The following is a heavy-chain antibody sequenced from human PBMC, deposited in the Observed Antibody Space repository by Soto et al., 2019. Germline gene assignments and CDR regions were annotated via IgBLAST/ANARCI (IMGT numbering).Heavy chain of an antibody. CDR1: GFTLSTSGVS. J-gene: IGHJ3*02. CDR3: AQRNLVVAPAPNDPIDI. Sequence: SGPTLVNPTQTLTLTCTFSGFTLSTSGVSVGWIRQPPGKALEWLALIYWNDDKRYSPSLKSRLTITKDTSKNQVVLTMTNMEPGDTAAFYCAQRNLVVAPAPNDPIDIGGRGTMVTVSS. CDR2: IYWNDDK. D-gene: IGHD2-21*02. V-gene: IGHV2-5*01.